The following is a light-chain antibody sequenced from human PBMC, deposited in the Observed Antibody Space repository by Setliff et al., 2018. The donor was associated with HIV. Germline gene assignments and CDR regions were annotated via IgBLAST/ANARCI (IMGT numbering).Light chain of an antibody. J-gene: IGLJ1*01. CDR1: SSDVGGHNL. CDR2: EGI. CDR3: TSYTRNTTYV. Sequence: QSALTQPASVSGSPGQSITISCTGTSSDVGGHNLVSWYQQHPGKAPKLMIYEGIKRPSGVSIRFSGSKSGNTASLAISGLQAEDEADYYCTSYTRNTTYVFGTGTKVTVL. V-gene: IGLV2-14*02.